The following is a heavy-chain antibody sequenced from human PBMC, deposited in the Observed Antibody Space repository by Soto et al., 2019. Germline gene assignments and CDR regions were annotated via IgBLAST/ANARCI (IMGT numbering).Heavy chain of an antibody. CDR3: ARVHSGWNGGHYYYYGLDV. CDR1: GGSISGYY. D-gene: IGHD6-19*01. J-gene: IGHJ6*02. Sequence: PSETLSLTCTVSGGSISGYYWSWIRQPPGKGLEWIGNIFYSGSTKYNPSLKSRVTISVDTSKNQFSLKLSSVTAADTAVYFRARVHSGWNGGHYYYYGLDVWGQGTTVTVSS. CDR2: IFYSGST. V-gene: IGHV4-59*01.